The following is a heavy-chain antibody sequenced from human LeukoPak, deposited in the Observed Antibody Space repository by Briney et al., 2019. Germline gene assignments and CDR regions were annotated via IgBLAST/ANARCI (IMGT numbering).Heavy chain of an antibody. Sequence: GGSLRLSCAASGFTFSNAWMSWVRQAPGKGLEWVGRIKSKTDGGTTDYAAPVKGRFTISRDDSKNTLYLQMNSLKTEGTAVYYCTTDLTTRDTYYYDSSGYLPAYAFDIWGQGTMVTVSS. D-gene: IGHD3-22*01. CDR1: GFTFSNAW. V-gene: IGHV3-15*01. CDR3: TTDLTTRDTYYYDSSGYLPAYAFDI. CDR2: IKSKTDGGTT. J-gene: IGHJ3*02.